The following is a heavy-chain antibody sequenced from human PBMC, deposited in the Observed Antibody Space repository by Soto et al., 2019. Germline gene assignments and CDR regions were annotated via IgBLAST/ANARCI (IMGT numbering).Heavy chain of an antibody. J-gene: IGHJ3*02. D-gene: IGHD3-22*01. V-gene: IGHV1-18*04. CDR1: GYPFTNYC. CDR2: INANNGNT. Sequence: ASVKVSFKASGYPFTNYCISWLRQAPGQGLEWMGRINANNGNTNYAQKLQGRVTLTTDTSTGTAYMELRSLRSDDTAVYYCARGRMYYYDRGGYPNGRCVFDICGQGTMVTFSS. CDR3: ARGRMYYYDRGGYPNGRCVFDI.